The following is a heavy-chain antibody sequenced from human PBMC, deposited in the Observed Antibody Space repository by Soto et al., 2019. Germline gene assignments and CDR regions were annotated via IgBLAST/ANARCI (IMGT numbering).Heavy chain of an antibody. D-gene: IGHD1-26*01. CDR1: GFIFENFG. Sequence: EVVLLVSGGGLEQPGGSLRLSCAASGFIFENFGMSWVRQAPGKGLEWISSISGSGFKKYYADSVKGRFTISRDNSKSTVYLELNNLSAEDTAVYHCAKNQGVELVPLATVDWFDPWGQGSVVTVSS. CDR3: AKNQGVELVPLATVDWFDP. CDR2: ISGSGFKK. V-gene: IGHV3-23*01. J-gene: IGHJ5*02.